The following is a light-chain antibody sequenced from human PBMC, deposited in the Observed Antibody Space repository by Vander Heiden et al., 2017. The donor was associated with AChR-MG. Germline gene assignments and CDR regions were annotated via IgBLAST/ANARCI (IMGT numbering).Light chain of an antibody. Sequence: EVVLTQSPATLSLSPGERATLSCRASQSVSSSYLAWYQQKPGQAPRLLMYGASTRATDIPDRFSGSGSGTDFTLTISRLEPEDFAVYYCQQYGRSPRTFGPGTKVEIK. CDR1: QSVSSSY. CDR2: GAS. V-gene: IGKV3-20*01. CDR3: QQYGRSPRT. J-gene: IGKJ1*01.